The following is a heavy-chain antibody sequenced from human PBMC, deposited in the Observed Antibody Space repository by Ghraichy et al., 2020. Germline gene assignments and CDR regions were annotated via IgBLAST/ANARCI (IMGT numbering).Heavy chain of an antibody. Sequence: GGSLRLSCAASGFTFSSYSMNWVRQAPGKGLEWVSSISSSSSYIYYADSVKGRFTISRDNAKNSLYLQMNSLRAEDTAVYYCARVHSSGYLDAFDIWGQGTMVTVSS. D-gene: IGHD3-22*01. CDR2: ISSSSSYI. CDR3: ARVHSSGYLDAFDI. J-gene: IGHJ3*02. V-gene: IGHV3-21*01. CDR1: GFTFSSYS.